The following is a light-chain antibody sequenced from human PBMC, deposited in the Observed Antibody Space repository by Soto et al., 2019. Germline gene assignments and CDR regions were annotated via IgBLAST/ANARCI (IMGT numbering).Light chain of an antibody. V-gene: IGKV1-5*01. Sequence: DIQMTQSPATLSSSVGDRVTLTCRASQSITRWLISYQQKPGKAPKLLIYEATNVQSGVPSRFSGSGSGTEFALTISGLQPDDFASYYCQQYNSYPITFGQGTRLEIK. CDR3: QQYNSYPIT. CDR1: QSITRW. J-gene: IGKJ5*01. CDR2: EAT.